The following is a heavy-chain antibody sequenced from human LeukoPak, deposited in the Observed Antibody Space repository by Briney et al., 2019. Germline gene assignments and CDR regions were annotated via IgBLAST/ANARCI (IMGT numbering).Heavy chain of an antibody. V-gene: IGHV1-18*01. CDR3: ARGRKYCSGGSCYYWYFDL. Sequence: ASVKVSCKASGYTFTSYGISWVRQAPGQGLEWMAWISVYNGDTNYAQNFQGRVTMTTDTSTSTAYMEVRSLRSDDTAVYYCARGRKYCSGGSCYYWYFDLWGRGTLVTVSS. J-gene: IGHJ2*01. CDR1: GYTFTSYG. D-gene: IGHD2-15*01. CDR2: ISVYNGDT.